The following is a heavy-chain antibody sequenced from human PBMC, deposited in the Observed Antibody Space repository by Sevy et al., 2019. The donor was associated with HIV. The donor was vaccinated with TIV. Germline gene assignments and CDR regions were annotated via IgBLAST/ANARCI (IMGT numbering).Heavy chain of an antibody. CDR2: INPNSGVT. CDR1: GYMFSDYN. D-gene: IGHD1-20*01. J-gene: IGHJ3*02. V-gene: IGHV1-2*06. CDR3: VREDNNAPRTLLSFDI. Sequence: ASVKVACKATGYMFSDYNMHWVRQAPGQGLEWMALINPNSGVTIYAQKFRGRVSLTRDTSMSTAYMELSALTSDDTAVYYCVREDNNAPRTLLSFDIWGQGTMVTVSS.